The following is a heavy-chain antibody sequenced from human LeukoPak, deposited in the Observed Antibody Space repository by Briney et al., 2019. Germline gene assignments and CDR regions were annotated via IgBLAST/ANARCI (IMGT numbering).Heavy chain of an antibody. Sequence: GGSLRLSCAASGFTFSDYYMSWIRQAPGKGLEWVSYISSSGSTIYYADSVKGRFTISRDNAKNSLYLQMNSLRAEDTAVYYCAKEYCSGGSCLFNDYWGQGTLVTVSS. CDR2: ISSSGSTI. J-gene: IGHJ4*02. D-gene: IGHD2-15*01. CDR3: AKEYCSGGSCLFNDY. V-gene: IGHV3-11*01. CDR1: GFTFSDYY.